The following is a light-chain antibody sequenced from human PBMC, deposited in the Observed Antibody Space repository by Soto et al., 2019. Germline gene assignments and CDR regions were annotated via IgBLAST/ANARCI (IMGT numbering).Light chain of an antibody. CDR2: SNY. CDR1: SSNIESNT. V-gene: IGLV1-44*01. Sequence: QSVLTRPPSASGTPGQRVTICCSGSSSNIESNTVTWYQQLPGTAPKLVIYSNYDRPSGVPDRFSGSTSGTSASLVIRGLQSEDEADYYCAAWDDILNGYVFGGGTKVTVL. J-gene: IGLJ1*01. CDR3: AAWDDILNGYV.